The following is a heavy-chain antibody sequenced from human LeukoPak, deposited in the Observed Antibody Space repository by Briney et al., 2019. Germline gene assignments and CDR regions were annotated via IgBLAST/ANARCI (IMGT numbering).Heavy chain of an antibody. CDR1: GFTFSSYW. CDR3: AVRQGGSYTGESDY. V-gene: IGHV3-74*01. CDR2: MKSDGSST. D-gene: IGHD3-10*01. Sequence: PGGSLRLSCAASGFTFSSYWMHWVRQAPGKGLMWVSRMKSDGSSTSYADSVKGRFTISRDNAKNTLYLQMNSLRAEDTAVDYCAVRQGGSYTGESDYWGQGTLVTVSS. J-gene: IGHJ4*02.